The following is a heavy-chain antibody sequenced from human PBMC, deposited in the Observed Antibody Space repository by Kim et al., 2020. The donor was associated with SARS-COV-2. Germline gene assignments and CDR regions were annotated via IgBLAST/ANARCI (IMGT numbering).Heavy chain of an antibody. D-gene: IGHD3-3*01. V-gene: IGHV3-48*04. CDR1: GFTFSSYS. CDR3: ARDLGPITIFGVVIPFDY. CDR2: ISSSSSTI. J-gene: IGHJ4*02. Sequence: GGSLRLSCAASGFTFSSYSMNWVRQAPGKGLEWVSYISSSSSTIYYADSVKGRFTISRDNAKNSLYLQMNSLRAEDTAVYYCARDLGPITIFGVVIPFDYWGQGTLVTVSS.